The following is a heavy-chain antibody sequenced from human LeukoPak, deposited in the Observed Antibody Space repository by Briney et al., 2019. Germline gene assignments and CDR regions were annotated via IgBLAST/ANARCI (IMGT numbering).Heavy chain of an antibody. V-gene: IGHV4-34*01. Sequence: PSETLSLTCAVYGGSFSGYYWSWIRQPPGKGLEWIGEINHSGSTNYNPSLKSRVTMSVDTSKNQFSLKLSSVTAADTAVYYCARRSYSYGRSYWYFDLWGRGTLVTVSS. J-gene: IGHJ2*01. D-gene: IGHD5-18*01. CDR1: GGSFSGYY. CDR2: INHSGST. CDR3: ARRSYSYGRSYWYFDL.